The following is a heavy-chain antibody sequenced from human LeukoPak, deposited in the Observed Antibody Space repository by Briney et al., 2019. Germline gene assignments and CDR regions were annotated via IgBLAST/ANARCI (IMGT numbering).Heavy chain of an antibody. CDR1: GGSISSSSYY. CDR2: IYYSGST. J-gene: IGHJ5*02. D-gene: IGHD1-1*01. V-gene: IGHV4-39*07. Sequence: PSETLSLTCTVSGGSISSSSYYWGWIRQPPGKGLEWIGSIYYSGSTYYNPSLKSRVTISVDTSKNQFSLKLSSVTAADTAVYYCARARYLRGNNWKLDPWGQGTLVTVSS. CDR3: ARARYLRGNNWKLDP.